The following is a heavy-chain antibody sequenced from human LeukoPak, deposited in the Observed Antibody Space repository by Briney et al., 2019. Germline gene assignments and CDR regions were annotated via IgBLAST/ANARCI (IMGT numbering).Heavy chain of an antibody. CDR2: IRYDGSNK. J-gene: IGHJ6*03. V-gene: IGHV3-30*02. CDR3: AKDARGDYYYYMDV. Sequence: GGSLRLSCAASGFTFSSYGMHWVRQAPGKGLEWVAFIRYDGSNKYYADSVKGRFTISGDNSKNTLYLQMNSLRAEDTAVYYCAKDARGDYYYYMDVWGKGTTVTVSS. CDR1: GFTFSSYG. D-gene: IGHD3-10*01.